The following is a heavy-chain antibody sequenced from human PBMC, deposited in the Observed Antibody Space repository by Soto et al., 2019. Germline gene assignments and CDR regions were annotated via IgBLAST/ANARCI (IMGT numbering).Heavy chain of an antibody. Sequence: QITLKESGPPLVKPTQTLTLTCTFSGFSLSTSGVGVGWIRQPPGKALEWLALIYWDDDKRYSPSLRSRLTISKDPSKNQLVLTMTNMDPVDTATYYCIQSRCGGDCLQSYASHYYYGMDVWGQGTTVTVSS. CDR3: IQSRCGGDCLQSYASHYYYGMDV. J-gene: IGHJ6*02. CDR1: GFSLSTSGVG. CDR2: IYWDDDK. D-gene: IGHD2-21*02. V-gene: IGHV2-5*02.